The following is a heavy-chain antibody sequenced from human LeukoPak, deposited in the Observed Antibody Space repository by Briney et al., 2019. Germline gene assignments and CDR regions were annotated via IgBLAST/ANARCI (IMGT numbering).Heavy chain of an antibody. CDR2: IYYSGST. D-gene: IGHD3-22*01. J-gene: IGHJ4*02. Sequence: SETLSLTCTVSGGSISSGGYYWSWIRQHPGKGLEWIGYIYYSGSTYYNPPLKSRVTISVDTSKNQFSLKLSSVTAADTAVYYCAREATTNYYDSSGYLNWGQGTLVTVSS. V-gene: IGHV4-31*03. CDR3: AREATTNYYDSSGYLN. CDR1: GGSISSGGYY.